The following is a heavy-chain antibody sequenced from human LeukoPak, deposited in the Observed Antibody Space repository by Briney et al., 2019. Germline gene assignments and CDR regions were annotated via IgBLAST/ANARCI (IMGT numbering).Heavy chain of an antibody. CDR3: ARGFPPLSFDY. Sequence: PGGSLRLSCAASGSTFNNHAMSWARQAPGKGLEWVSSITVNGDGTNYADSVKGRFTISRDNSKNTLYLQMNSLRAEDTAVYYCARGFPPLSFDYWGQGTLVTVSS. V-gene: IGHV3-23*01. D-gene: IGHD2/OR15-2a*01. J-gene: IGHJ4*02. CDR2: ITVNGDGT. CDR1: GSTFNNHA.